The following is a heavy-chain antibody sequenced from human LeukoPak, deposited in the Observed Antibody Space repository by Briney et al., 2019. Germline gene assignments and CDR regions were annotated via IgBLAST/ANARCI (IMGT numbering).Heavy chain of an antibody. Sequence: PGGSLRLSCTASGFTFSSYSMNWVRQAPGKGLEWASYISGSSSTIYYADSVKGRFTISRDKAKNSLYLQMNSLRAEDTAVYYCASLGCSSTSCYNYWGQGTLVNVYS. CDR1: GFTFSSYS. D-gene: IGHD2-2*02. CDR3: ASLGCSSTSCYNY. J-gene: IGHJ4*02. CDR2: ISGSSSTI. V-gene: IGHV3-48*01.